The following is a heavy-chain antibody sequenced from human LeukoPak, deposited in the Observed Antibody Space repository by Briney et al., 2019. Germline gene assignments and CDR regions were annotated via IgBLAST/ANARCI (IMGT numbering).Heavy chain of an antibody. CDR2: INPNSGGT. CDR1: GYTFTGYY. CDR3: AKSIQTWSREPFDF. D-gene: IGHD1-26*01. J-gene: IGHJ4*02. V-gene: IGHV1-2*02. Sequence: ASVKVSCKASGYTFTGYYMHWVRQAPGQGLEWMGWINPNSGGTNYAQKFQGRVTMTRDTSISTAYMELSRLRSDDTALYYCAKSIQTWSREPFDFRGQGTLVTVSS.